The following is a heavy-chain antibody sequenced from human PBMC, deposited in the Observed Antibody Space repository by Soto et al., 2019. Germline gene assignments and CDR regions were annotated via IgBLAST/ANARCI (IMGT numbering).Heavy chain of an antibody. D-gene: IGHD3-3*01. CDR1: GGTFSSYA. CDR2: IIPIFGTA. V-gene: IGHV1-69*01. Sequence: QVQLVQSGAEVKKPGSSVKVSYKASGGTFSSYAISWVRQAPGQGLEWMGGIIPIFGTANYAQKFQGRVTITADESTSTAYMELSSLRSEDTAVYYCARAGTIFGVDYYFDYWGQGTLVTVSS. CDR3: ARAGTIFGVDYYFDY. J-gene: IGHJ4*02.